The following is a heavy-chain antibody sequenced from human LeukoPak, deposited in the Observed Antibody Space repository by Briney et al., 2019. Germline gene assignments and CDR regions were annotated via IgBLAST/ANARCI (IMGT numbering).Heavy chain of an antibody. V-gene: IGHV3-48*02. CDR1: GFTFSSYG. J-gene: IGHJ3*02. CDR3: ARARGFDTSDFDI. Sequence: GGSLRLSCAASGFTFSSYGMHWVRQAPGKGLEWVSNIANSGSTTYYADSVKGRFTISRDNAKNSLYLQMHSLRDEDTAVYYCARARGFDTSDFDIWGQGTMVTVSS. CDR2: IANSGSTT. D-gene: IGHD3-22*01.